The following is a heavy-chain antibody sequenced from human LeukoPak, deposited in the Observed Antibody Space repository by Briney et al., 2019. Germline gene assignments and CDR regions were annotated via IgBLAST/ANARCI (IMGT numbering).Heavy chain of an antibody. CDR3: ARAPSEIGGYYPEYFRH. CDR2: ISDRGGST. D-gene: IGHD3-22*01. CDR1: GFTFSSYA. J-gene: IGHJ1*01. V-gene: IGHV3-23*01. Sequence: PGGSLRLSCAASGFTFSSYAMSWVRQAPGKGLEWVSTISDRGGSTYYADSVKGRFTISRDNAKNTVSLQMTSLRAEDTGVYYCARAPSEIGGYYPEYFRHWGQGTLVIVSS.